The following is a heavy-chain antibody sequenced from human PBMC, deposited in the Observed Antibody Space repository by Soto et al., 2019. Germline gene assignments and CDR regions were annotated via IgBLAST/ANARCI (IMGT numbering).Heavy chain of an antibody. CDR2: IYHSGST. J-gene: IGHJ4*02. V-gene: IGHV4-34*01. D-gene: IGHD6-19*01. Sequence: TSETLSLTCAVYGGSFSGYYWSWIRQPPGKGLEWIGDIYHSGSTNYNPSLKSRVTISVDTSKNQFSLKLSSVTAADTAVYYCASSSGWYDYWGQGTLVTVSS. CDR1: GGSFSGYY. CDR3: ASSSGWYDY.